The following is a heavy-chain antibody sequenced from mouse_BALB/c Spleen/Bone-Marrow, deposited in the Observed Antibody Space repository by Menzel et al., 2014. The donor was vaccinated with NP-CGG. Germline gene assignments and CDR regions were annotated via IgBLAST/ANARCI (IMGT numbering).Heavy chain of an antibody. CDR3: ARGQDWFDY. J-gene: IGHJ2*01. V-gene: IGHV5-6-3*01. Sequence: EVKLVESGGGLVQPGGSLKLSCAASGFTFSGYGMSWVRQTPDKGLELVATISGSGSSTYYPDSVKGRFTISRDNARNTLYLQMSSLKSEDTAMYYCARGQDWFDYWGQGTTLTVSS. CDR2: ISGSGSST. D-gene: IGHD4-1*01. CDR1: GFTFSGYG.